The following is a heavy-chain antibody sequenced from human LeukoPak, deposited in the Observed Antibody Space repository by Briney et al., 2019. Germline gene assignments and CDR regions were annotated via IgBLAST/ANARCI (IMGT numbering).Heavy chain of an antibody. V-gene: IGHV1-46*01. CDR2: ISPSGGST. Sequence: GASVKVSCKAFGYTFTSNYMHWVRQAPGQGPEWMGVISPSGGSTTYAQKFQGRVTLTRDMSTSTDYLELSSLRSADTAVYYCARETGIAVAGTDDNWFDPWGQGTLVTVSS. CDR3: ARETGIAVAGTDDNWFDP. J-gene: IGHJ5*02. D-gene: IGHD6-19*01. CDR1: GYTFTSNY.